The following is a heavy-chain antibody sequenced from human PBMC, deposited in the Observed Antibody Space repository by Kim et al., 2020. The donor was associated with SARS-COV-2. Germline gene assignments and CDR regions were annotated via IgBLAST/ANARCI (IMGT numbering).Heavy chain of an antibody. D-gene: IGHD6-19*01. Sequence: ASVKVSCKASGYTFTSYAMNWVRQAPGQGLEWMGWINTNTGNPTYAQGFTGRFVFSLDTSVSTAYLQISSLKAEDTAVYYCARDPIAVAGTAFDPWGQGTLVTVSS. CDR2: INTNTGNP. J-gene: IGHJ5*02. V-gene: IGHV7-4-1*02. CDR3: ARDPIAVAGTAFDP. CDR1: GYTFTSYA.